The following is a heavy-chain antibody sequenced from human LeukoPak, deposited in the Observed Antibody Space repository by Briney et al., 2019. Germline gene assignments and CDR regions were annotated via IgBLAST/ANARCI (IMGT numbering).Heavy chain of an antibody. Sequence: GGSLRLSCAASGFTFSSYEMNWVRQAPGKGLEWVSYISSSGSTIYYADSVKGQFTISRDNAKNSLYLQMNTLRADDTAVYYCAKDNSGYDFYYMDVWGKGTTVTISS. V-gene: IGHV3-48*03. D-gene: IGHD5-12*01. CDR3: AKDNSGYDFYYMDV. J-gene: IGHJ6*03. CDR1: GFTFSSYE. CDR2: ISSSGSTI.